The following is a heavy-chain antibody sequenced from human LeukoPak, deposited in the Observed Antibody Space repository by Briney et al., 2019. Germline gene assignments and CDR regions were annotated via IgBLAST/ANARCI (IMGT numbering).Heavy chain of an antibody. V-gene: IGHV3-74*03. Sequence: GGSLRLSCAASGFTFRNHWMHWVRQTPGKGLVWVSRISSDGSSTTYADSVKGRFTISRDNAKNTLYLQMNNLRDEDTAMYYCARDQRVTGRPDIDYWGQGTLVIVSS. D-gene: IGHD6-6*01. CDR2: ISSDGSST. CDR1: GFTFRNHW. J-gene: IGHJ4*02. CDR3: ARDQRVTGRPDIDY.